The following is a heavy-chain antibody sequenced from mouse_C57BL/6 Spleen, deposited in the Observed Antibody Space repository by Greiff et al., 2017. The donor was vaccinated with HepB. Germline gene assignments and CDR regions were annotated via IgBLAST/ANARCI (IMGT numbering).Heavy chain of an antibody. CDR2: IHPNSGST. D-gene: IGHD2-5*01. CDR3: ARSFYSNYAAY. J-gene: IGHJ3*01. Sequence: QVQLQQPGAELVKPGASVKLSCKASGYTFTSYWMHWVKQRPGQGLEWIGMIHPNSGSTNYNAKFKSKATLTVDKSSSTAYMQLSSLTSEDSAVYYCARSFYSNYAAYWGQGTLVTVSA. CDR1: GYTFTSYW. V-gene: IGHV1-64*01.